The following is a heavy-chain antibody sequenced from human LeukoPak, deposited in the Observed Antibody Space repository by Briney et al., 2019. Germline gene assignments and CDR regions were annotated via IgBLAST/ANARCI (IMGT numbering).Heavy chain of an antibody. CDR2: INPSGGST. CDR3: ARVVGPYGYSRY. Sequence: ASVTVSCTASGYTFTSYYMHWVRQAPGQGLAWMGIINPSGGSTSYAQKFQGRVTMTRDTSTSTVYMELSSLRSEDTAVYYCARVVGPYGYSRYWGQGTLVTVSS. J-gene: IGHJ4*02. CDR1: GYTFTSYY. V-gene: IGHV1-46*01. D-gene: IGHD2-15*01.